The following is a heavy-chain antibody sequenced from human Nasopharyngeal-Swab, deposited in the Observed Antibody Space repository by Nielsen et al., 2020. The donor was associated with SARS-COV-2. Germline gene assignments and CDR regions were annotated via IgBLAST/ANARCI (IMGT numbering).Heavy chain of an antibody. CDR1: GYTFTSYD. D-gene: IGHD2-8*02. CDR3: ARDLQVQGVLDY. J-gene: IGHJ4*02. V-gene: IGHV1-46*01. CDR2: INPSGGST. Sequence: ASVKVSCKASGYTFTSYDINWVRQATGQGLEWMGIINPSGGSTSYAQKFQGRVTMTRDTSTSTVYMELSSLRSEDTAVYYCARDLQVQGVLDYWGQGTLVTVSS.